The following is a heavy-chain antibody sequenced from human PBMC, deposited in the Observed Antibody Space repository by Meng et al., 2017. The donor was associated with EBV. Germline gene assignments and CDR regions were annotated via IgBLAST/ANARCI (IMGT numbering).Heavy chain of an antibody. D-gene: IGHD3-10*01. CDR2: LIPKSDAS. J-gene: IGHJ4*02. CDR3: ASESGRGFTPDY. Sequence: VELVQAGVGVKKPGASVKVSCKASGGSFRSDSVSWGRQAPGQGLGCMGGLIPKSDASYYAQKFQDRVTITADESTSTHYMDLSGLRSEDTAVYYCASESGRGFTPDYWGQGTLVTVSS. CDR1: GGSFRSDS. V-gene: IGHV1-69*01.